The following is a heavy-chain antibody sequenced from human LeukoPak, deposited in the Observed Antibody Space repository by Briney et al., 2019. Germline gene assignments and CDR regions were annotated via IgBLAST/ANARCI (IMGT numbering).Heavy chain of an antibody. CDR3: ARAPKYSGSSLDY. Sequence: GWSLRLSCAASGFTVSSNYMSWVRQAPGKGLEWVSVIYSGGSTYYADSVEGRFTSSRDNSKNTLYLQMNSLRAEDTAVYYCARAPKYSGSSLDYWGQGTLVTVSS. CDR1: GFTVSSNY. D-gene: IGHD1-26*01. V-gene: IGHV3-53*01. J-gene: IGHJ4*02. CDR2: IYSGGST.